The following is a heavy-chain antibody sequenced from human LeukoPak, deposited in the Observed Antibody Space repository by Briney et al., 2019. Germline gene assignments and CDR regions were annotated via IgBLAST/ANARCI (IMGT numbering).Heavy chain of an antibody. Sequence: GGSLRLSCAASGFTFSSYEMNWVRQAPGKGLEWVSYISSSGSTIYYADSVKGRFTISRDNAKNSLYLQMNSLRAEDTAVYYCAREGQIQLWSTNYYYYYMDVWGKGTTVTVSS. CDR2: ISSSGSTI. J-gene: IGHJ6*03. CDR1: GFTFSSYE. CDR3: AREGQIQLWSTNYYYYYMDV. V-gene: IGHV3-48*03. D-gene: IGHD5-18*01.